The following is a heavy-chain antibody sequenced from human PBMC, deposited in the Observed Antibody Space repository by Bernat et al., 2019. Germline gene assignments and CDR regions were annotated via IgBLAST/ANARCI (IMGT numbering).Heavy chain of an antibody. V-gene: IGHV3-23*04. CDR3: AKDGDSSGWYDY. J-gene: IGHJ4*02. CDR1: GFTFSSYS. D-gene: IGHD6-19*01. Sequence: EVQLVESGGGLVKPGGSLRLSCAASGFTFSSYSMNWVRQAPGKGLEWVSAISGSGDSTYYADSVKGRFTTSRDNSKNTLYLQMNSLRVEDTAVYYCAKDGDSSGWYDYWGQGTLVTVSS. CDR2: ISGSGDST.